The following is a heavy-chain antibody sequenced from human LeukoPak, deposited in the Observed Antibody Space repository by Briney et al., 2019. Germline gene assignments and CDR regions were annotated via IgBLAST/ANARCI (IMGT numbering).Heavy chain of an antibody. CDR3: ARHFLIGAAAGKVYYFDY. CDR1: GYXFTSYW. J-gene: IGHJ4*02. CDR2: IDPSDSYI. D-gene: IGHD6-13*01. Sequence: GESLKISCNGSGYXFTSYWINWVRQMPGKGLEWMGRIDPSDSYINYSPSFQGHVTISADKSISTAYLQWSSLKASDTAMYYCARHFLIGAAAGKVYYFDYWGQGTLVTVSS. V-gene: IGHV5-10-1*01.